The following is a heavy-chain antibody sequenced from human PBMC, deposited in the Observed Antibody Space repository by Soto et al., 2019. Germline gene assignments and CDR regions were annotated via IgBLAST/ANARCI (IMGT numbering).Heavy chain of an antibody. V-gene: IGHV4-39*01. CDR1: CGSNSSSINY. J-gene: IGHJ4*02. CDR3: ARPSLFGGDTDY. D-gene: IGHD3-16*01. CDR2: IYYSGST. Sequence: PYATWSLTRTFSCGSNSSSINYWGWIREPRGKGLDWIGSIYYSGSTYYNPYLKSRVTISVDTSKNQFSLKLSSVTAADTAVYYCARPSLFGGDTDYWGQGTLVTVS.